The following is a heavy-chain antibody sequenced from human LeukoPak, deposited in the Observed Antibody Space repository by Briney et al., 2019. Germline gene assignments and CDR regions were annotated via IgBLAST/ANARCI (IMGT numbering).Heavy chain of an antibody. V-gene: IGHV4-4*07. J-gene: IGHJ4*02. CDR1: GGSISSYY. CDR3: ARNYYDSSGYKSFDY. Sequence: PSETLSLTCTVSGGSISSYYWSWIRQPAGKGLEWIGRIYTSGSTNYNPSLKSRVTMSVDTSKNQFSLKLSSVTAADTAVYYCARNYYDSSGYKSFDYWGQGTLVTVSS. D-gene: IGHD3-22*01. CDR2: IYTSGST.